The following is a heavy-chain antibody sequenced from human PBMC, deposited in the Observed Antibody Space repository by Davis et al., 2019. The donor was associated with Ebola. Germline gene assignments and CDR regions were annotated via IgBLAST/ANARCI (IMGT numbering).Heavy chain of an antibody. J-gene: IGHJ4*02. V-gene: IGHV3-21*01. CDR1: GFTFSSNS. Sequence: GESLKISCAASGFTFSSNSMNWVRQAPGKGLEWVSFISSSSNYIYYADSVKGRFTISRDNAKNSLYLQMNSLRDEDTAVYYCTRDFDWDGGYWGQGTLVTVSP. CDR2: ISSSSNYI. CDR3: TRDFDWDGGY. D-gene: IGHD3-16*01.